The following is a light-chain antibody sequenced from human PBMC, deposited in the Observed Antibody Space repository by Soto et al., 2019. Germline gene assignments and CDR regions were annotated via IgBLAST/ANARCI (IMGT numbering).Light chain of an antibody. CDR1: QSISSK. V-gene: IGKV3-15*01. CDR2: GAS. J-gene: IGKJ1*01. Sequence: EIVMTQSPATLSVSPGESATLSCRASQSISSKLVWYQQKPGQAPRLLIYGASTRATGTPARFSGWGSGTEFILTISSLQSEDFAVYYCQQSNNWPRTFGQGTKVEIK. CDR3: QQSNNWPRT.